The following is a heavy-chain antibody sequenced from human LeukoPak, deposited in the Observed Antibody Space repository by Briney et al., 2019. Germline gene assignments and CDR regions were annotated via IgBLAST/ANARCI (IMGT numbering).Heavy chain of an antibody. CDR3: ARMVSWYRLNYYYYYMDV. Sequence: NESGPVLVKPTETLTLTCTVSGLSLSNARMGVSWIRQPPGKALEWLVYIFSNDEKSYSTSLKSRLIISKYTSKSQVVLTMTNMDPVDTATYYCARMVSWYRLNYYYYYMDVWGKGTTVTVSS. J-gene: IGHJ6*03. CDR2: IFSNDEK. D-gene: IGHD6-13*01. CDR1: GLSLSNARMG. V-gene: IGHV2-26*01.